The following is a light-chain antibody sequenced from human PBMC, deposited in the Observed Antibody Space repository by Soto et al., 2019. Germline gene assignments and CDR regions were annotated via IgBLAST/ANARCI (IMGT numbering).Light chain of an antibody. Sequence: QSVLTQPPSASGTPVQRGTISCSGSISNIGSNYVYWYQQLPGTAPKLLIYRNNQRTSGIPDRFSGSKSGTSAALAISGLRSKDEADYYCAAWDDSLSGDNYVFGTGTKLTVL. J-gene: IGLJ1*01. CDR3: AAWDDSLSGDNYV. CDR2: RNN. V-gene: IGLV1-47*01. CDR1: ISNIGSNY.